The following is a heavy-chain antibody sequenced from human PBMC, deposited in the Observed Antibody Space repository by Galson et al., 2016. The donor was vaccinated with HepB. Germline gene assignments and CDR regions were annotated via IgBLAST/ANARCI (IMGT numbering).Heavy chain of an antibody. Sequence: SLRLSCAASGFAFSSETMNWVRQAPGKGLEWISDISNSGRTTHYADSVKGRSTISRDNDKNSLYLQINSLRDDDTAVYYCATSGVRGFESWGQGTLVTVSS. J-gene: IGHJ4*02. CDR2: ISNSGRTT. V-gene: IGHV3-48*02. CDR1: GFAFSSET. D-gene: IGHD1-26*01. CDR3: ATSGVRGFES.